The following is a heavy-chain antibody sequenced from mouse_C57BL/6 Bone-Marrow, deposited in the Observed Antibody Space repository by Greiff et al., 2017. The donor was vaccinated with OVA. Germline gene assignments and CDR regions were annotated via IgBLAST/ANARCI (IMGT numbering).Heavy chain of an antibody. V-gene: IGHV1-15*01. CDR2: IDPETGGT. Sequence: VQLQQSGAELVRPGASVTLSCKASGYTFTDYEMHWVKQTPVHGLEWIGAIDPETGGTAYNQKFKGKAILTADKSSSTAYMELRSLTSEDSAVYYCTPIYDGYFLFAYWGQGTLVTVSA. J-gene: IGHJ3*01. CDR1: GYTFTDYE. CDR3: TPIYDGYFLFAY. D-gene: IGHD2-3*01.